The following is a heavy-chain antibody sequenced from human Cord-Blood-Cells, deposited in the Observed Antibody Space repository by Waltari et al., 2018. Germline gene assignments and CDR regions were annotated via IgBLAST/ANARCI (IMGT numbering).Heavy chain of an antibody. CDR2: INPNSGGT. CDR1: GYTFTGYY. V-gene: IGHV1-2*04. D-gene: IGHD3-10*01. CDR3: ARTRGTPTNDAFDI. J-gene: IGHJ3*02. Sequence: QVQLVQSGAEVKKPVASVKVSCEAAGYTFTGYYLHWVRQAPGQGLEWMGWINPNSGGTNYAQKFQGWVTMTRDASISTAYMELSRLRSDDTAVYYCARTRGTPTNDAFDIWGQGTMVTVSS.